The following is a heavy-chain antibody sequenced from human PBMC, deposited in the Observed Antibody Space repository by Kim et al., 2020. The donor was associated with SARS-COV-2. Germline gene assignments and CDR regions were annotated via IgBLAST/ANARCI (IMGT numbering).Heavy chain of an antibody. V-gene: IGHV3-30*04. D-gene: IGHD3-10*01. Sequence: GGSLRLSCAASGFTFSSYAMHWVRQAPGKGLEWVAVISYDGSNKYYADSVKGRFTISRDNSKNTLYLQMNSLRAEDTAVYYCARGPPRWFGELLFEGYG. CDR3: ARGPPRWFGELLFEGYG. CDR1: GFTFSSYA. CDR2: ISYDGSNK. J-gene: IGHJ6*01.